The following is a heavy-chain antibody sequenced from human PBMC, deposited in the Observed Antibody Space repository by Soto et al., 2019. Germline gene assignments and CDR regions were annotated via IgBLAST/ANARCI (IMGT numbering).Heavy chain of an antibody. CDR3: AKGAGDYATPFDY. CDR2: VFYTRSC. Sequence: SETLSLTCSVSGASINRYYWSWLRQSPGKGLEWIGYVFYTRSCNCGPSLKSRVTMSVDTSKTQFSLRLTSVTAADTAMYYCAKGAGDYATPFDYWGQGTLITVSS. J-gene: IGHJ4*02. V-gene: IGHV4-59*01. D-gene: IGHD4-17*01. CDR1: GASINRYY.